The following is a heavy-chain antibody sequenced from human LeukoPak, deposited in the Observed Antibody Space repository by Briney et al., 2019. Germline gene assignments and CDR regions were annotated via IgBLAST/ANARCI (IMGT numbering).Heavy chain of an antibody. V-gene: IGHV3-30-3*01. J-gene: IGHJ4*02. CDR2: ISYDGSNK. Sequence: GGSLRLSCAASGFTFSSYAMHWVRQAPGKGLEWVAVISYDGSNKYYADSVKGRFTISRDNSKNTLYLQMNSLRAEDTAVYYCARARDPNSGSWFSDSWGQGTLVTVSS. CDR3: ARARDPNSGSWFSDS. D-gene: IGHD6-13*01. CDR1: GFTFSSYA.